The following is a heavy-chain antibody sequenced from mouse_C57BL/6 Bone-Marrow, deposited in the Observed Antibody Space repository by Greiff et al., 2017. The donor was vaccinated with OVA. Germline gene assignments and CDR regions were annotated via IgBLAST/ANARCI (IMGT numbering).Heavy chain of an antibody. V-gene: IGHV5-16*01. CDR2: INYDGSST. D-gene: IGHD1-1*01. CDR3: AREGGLLRGYFDY. J-gene: IGHJ2*01. Sequence: EVNVVESEGGLVQPGSSMKLSCTASGFTFSDYYMAWVRQVPEKGLEWVANINYDGSSTYYLDSLKSRFIISRDNAKNILYLQMSSLKSEDTATYYCAREGGLLRGYFDYWGQGTTLTVSS. CDR1: GFTFSDYY.